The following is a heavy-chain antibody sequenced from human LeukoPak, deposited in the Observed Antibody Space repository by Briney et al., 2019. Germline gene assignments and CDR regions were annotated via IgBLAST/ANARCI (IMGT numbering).Heavy chain of an antibody. CDR3: ARDPRYCSSTNCYLAEYFQH. D-gene: IGHD2-2*01. CDR1: GYTFTGYY. V-gene: IGHV1-2*02. Sequence: ASVKVSCKASGYTFTGYYMHWVRQAPGQGLEWMGWINPNSGGTNYAQKFQGRVTMTRDTSISTAYMELSRLRSDDTAVYYCARDPRYCSSTNCYLAEYFQHWGQGTLVTVSS. J-gene: IGHJ1*01. CDR2: INPNSGGT.